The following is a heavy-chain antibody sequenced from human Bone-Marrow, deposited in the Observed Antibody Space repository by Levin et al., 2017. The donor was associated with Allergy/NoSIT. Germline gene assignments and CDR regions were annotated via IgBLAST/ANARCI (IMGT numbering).Heavy chain of an antibody. CDR2: IYYTGAT. J-gene: IGHJ5*02. CDR3: ARISPLLRWRRGGWTDP. CDR1: GGSISKSSSY. D-gene: IGHD4-23*01. V-gene: IGHV4-39*02. Sequence: SQTLSLTCAVSGGSISKSSSYWGWVRQPPGKGLDWIGNIYYTGATSYNPSLKGRPTLSVDTSKNHFSLKLPSVTAADTAVYYCARISPLLRWRRGGWTDPWGQGTLVIVSS.